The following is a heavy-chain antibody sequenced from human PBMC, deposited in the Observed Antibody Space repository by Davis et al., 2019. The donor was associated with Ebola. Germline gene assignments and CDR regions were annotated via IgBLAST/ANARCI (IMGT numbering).Heavy chain of an antibody. D-gene: IGHD3-16*01. J-gene: IGHJ6*02. CDR1: GGSFSGYY. Sequence: SETLSLTCAVYGGSFSGYYWSWIRQPPGKGLEWIGSIYYSGSTYYNPSLKSRVTISVDTSRNQFSLKLSSVTAADSAVYYCARGGAYGMDVWGQGTTVTVSS. CDR3: ARGGAYGMDV. CDR2: IYYSGST. V-gene: IGHV4-34*01.